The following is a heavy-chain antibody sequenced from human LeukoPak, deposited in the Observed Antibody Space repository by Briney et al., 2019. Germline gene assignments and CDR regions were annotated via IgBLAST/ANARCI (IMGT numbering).Heavy chain of an antibody. V-gene: IGHV7-4-1*02. Sequence: GASVKVSCKASGYTFTSYAMNWVRQAPGQGLEWMGWINTDTGNPTYAQGFTGRFVFSLDTSVSTAYLQISSLKAEDTAVYYCASRIAAADPDAFDIWGQGTMVTVSS. CDR2: INTDTGNP. J-gene: IGHJ3*02. CDR1: GYTFTSYA. CDR3: ASRIAAADPDAFDI. D-gene: IGHD6-13*01.